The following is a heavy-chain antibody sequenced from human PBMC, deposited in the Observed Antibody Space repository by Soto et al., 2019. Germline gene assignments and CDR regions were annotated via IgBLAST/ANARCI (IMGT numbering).Heavy chain of an antibody. D-gene: IGHD3-3*01. CDR1: GGSISRGDYY. J-gene: IGHJ5*02. V-gene: IGHV4-31*03. CDR2: IYYRGST. Sequence: QVQLQESGPGLVKPSQTLSLTCTVSGGSISRGDYYWSWIRQHPGKGLEWIGYIYYRGSTYYNPSLKSRVTISVDTSKNQFSLKLSSVTAADTAVYYCARWWSGSRQGFDPWGQGTLVTVSS. CDR3: ARWWSGSRQGFDP.